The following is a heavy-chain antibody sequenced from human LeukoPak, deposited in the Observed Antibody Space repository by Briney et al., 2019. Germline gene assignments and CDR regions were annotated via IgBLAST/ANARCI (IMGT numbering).Heavy chain of an antibody. CDR3: AKDSWADFWSGYYNWFDP. V-gene: IGHV3-21*01. CDR1: GFTFSYYS. CDR2: ISSSSSYK. J-gene: IGHJ5*02. Sequence: PGGSLRLSCAASGFTFSYYSMNWVRQAPGKGLEWVSSISSSSSYKHYADSVKGRFTISRDNAKNSLFLQMNSLRAEDTAVYYCAKDSWADFWSGYYNWFDPWGQGTLVTVSS. D-gene: IGHD3-3*01.